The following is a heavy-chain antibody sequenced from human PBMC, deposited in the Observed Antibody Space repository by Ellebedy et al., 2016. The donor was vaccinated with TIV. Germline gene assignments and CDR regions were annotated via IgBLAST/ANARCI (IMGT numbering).Heavy chain of an antibody. J-gene: IGHJ4*02. Sequence: SETLSLXXTVSGGSISSYYWSWIRQPPGKGLEWIGYIYFTGSTNYNPSLKSRVTISVDTSKNQFSLKLNSVTAADTAVYYCAAHDYGSSGTFDFWGQGILVTVSS. CDR3: AAHDYGSSGTFDF. D-gene: IGHD3-22*01. CDR1: GGSISSYY. V-gene: IGHV4-59*01. CDR2: IYFTGST.